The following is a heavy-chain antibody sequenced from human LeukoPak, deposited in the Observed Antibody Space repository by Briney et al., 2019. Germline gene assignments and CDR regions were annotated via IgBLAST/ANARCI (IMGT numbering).Heavy chain of an antibody. V-gene: IGHV1-2*02. J-gene: IGHJ4*02. CDR2: INPNSGGT. CDR1: GYTFTGYY. D-gene: IGHD2-2*01. Sequence: ASVKVSCKASGYTFTGYYMHWVRQAPGQGLEWMGWINPNSGGTNYAQKFQGRVTMTRDTSISTAYMELSRLRSDDTAVYYCARDVLGYCSSTSCFGGAAFDYWGQGTLVTVSS. CDR3: ARDVLGYCSSTSCFGGAAFDY.